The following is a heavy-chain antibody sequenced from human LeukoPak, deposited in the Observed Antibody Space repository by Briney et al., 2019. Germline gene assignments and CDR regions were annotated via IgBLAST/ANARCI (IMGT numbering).Heavy chain of an antibody. CDR3: AKNGRDDHDKYFFDF. D-gene: IGHD3-9*01. Sequence: GGSLRLSCEASGFTFGSYAMTWVRQAPGKGLDWVSVIGASGADTYYADSVKGRFTISRDNAKNTLYLHMRSLRAEDTAVYYCAKNGRDDHDKYFFDFWGQGTQVTVSS. CDR1: GFTFGSYA. CDR2: IGASGADT. J-gene: IGHJ4*02. V-gene: IGHV3-23*01.